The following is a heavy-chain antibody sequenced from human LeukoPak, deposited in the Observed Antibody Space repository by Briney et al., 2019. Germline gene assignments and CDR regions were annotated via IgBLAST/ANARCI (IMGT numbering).Heavy chain of an antibody. D-gene: IGHD6-13*01. CDR2: IYYSGST. Sequence: PSETLSLTCTVSGGSISSSSYYWGWIRQAPGKGLEWIGSIYYSGSTYYNPSLKSRVTISVDTSKNQFSLKLSSVTAADTAMYYCARHDIAAALVIDYWGQGTLVTVSS. J-gene: IGHJ4*02. CDR1: GGSISSSSYY. V-gene: IGHV4-39*01. CDR3: ARHDIAAALVIDY.